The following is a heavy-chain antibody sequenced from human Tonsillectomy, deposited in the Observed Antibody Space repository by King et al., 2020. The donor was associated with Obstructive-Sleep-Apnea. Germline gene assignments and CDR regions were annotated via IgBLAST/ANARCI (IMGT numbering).Heavy chain of an antibody. CDR1: GGSISSYY. CDR3: ARGSSGYSYG. V-gene: IGHV4-59*01. CDR2: IYYIGST. J-gene: IGHJ4*02. D-gene: IGHD5-18*01. Sequence: QLQESGPALVKPSETLSLTCTVSGGSISSYYWSWIRQPPGKGLEWIGDIYYIGSTNYNPSPKSRVTISIDTSKNQFSLKLSSVTSADTAVYYCARGSSGYSYGWGQGTLVTVSS.